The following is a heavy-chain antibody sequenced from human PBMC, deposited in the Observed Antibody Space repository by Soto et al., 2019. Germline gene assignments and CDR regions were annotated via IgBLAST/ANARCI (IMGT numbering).Heavy chain of an antibody. CDR1: GGTFSSYA. J-gene: IGHJ6*02. CDR3: ARSQGGSSSLDIYYYYYYCMDV. Sequence: QVQLVQSGAEVKKPGSSVKVSCKAPGGTFSSYAISWVRQAPGQGLEWMGGIIPIFGTAKYAQKFQGRVTITAAESTSTGYMELSSLRSEDTAVYYCARSQGGSSSLDIYYYYYYCMDVWGQGTTVTVSS. V-gene: IGHV1-69*01. CDR2: IIPIFGTA. D-gene: IGHD2-15*01.